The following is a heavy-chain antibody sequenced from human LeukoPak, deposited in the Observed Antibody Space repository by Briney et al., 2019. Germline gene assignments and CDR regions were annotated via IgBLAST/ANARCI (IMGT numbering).Heavy chain of an antibody. CDR2: ITPFFGTP. D-gene: IGHD3-10*01. CDR3: ARNVYSPTNYGSGNYSGYYYMDV. V-gene: IGHV1-69*06. Sequence: GASVKVSCKALGGSFSSYAISWVRQAPGQGLEWVGGITPFFGTPNYAQKFQGRVTITADKSTRTAYMELSSLRSEDTAVYYCARNVYSPTNYGSGNYSGYYYMDVWGKGTTVTVSS. CDR1: GGSFSSYA. J-gene: IGHJ6*03.